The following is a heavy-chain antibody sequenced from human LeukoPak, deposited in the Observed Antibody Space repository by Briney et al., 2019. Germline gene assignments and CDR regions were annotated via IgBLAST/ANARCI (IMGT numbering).Heavy chain of an antibody. D-gene: IGHD5-24*01. Sequence: GGSLRLSCEVSGFTFRNYAMHWVRQAPGKGLEWVAVISNVGTNEYYGDSVKGRFTISRDNSKNTLDLQMNSLRVDDTAVYYCARAPPGRKGYNPYYFDYWGQGTRVTVSS. V-gene: IGHV3-30-3*01. CDR1: GFTFRNYA. CDR3: ARAPPGRKGYNPYYFDY. CDR2: ISNVGTNE. J-gene: IGHJ4*02.